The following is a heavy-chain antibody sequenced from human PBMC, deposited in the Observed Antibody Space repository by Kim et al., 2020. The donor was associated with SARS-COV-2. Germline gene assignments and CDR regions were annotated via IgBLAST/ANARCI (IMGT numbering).Heavy chain of an antibody. V-gene: IGHV4-34*01. J-gene: IGHJ5*02. Sequence: SRVTISVDTSKNQFSLKLSSVTAADTAVYYCATQSHYGSGSYYKTDWFDPWGQGTLVTVSS. D-gene: IGHD3-10*01. CDR3: ATQSHYGSGSYYKTDWFDP.